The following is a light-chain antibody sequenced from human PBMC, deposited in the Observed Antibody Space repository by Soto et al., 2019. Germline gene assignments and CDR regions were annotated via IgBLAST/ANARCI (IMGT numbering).Light chain of an antibody. V-gene: IGLV2-14*01. Sequence: QPALTQPASVSGSPGQSITISCTGTSSDVGSYNYVSWYQLHPGKAPKLMIYEVSNRPSGVSNRFSGSKSGDTASLTISGLQAEDEADYYCSSSTTSSTLVFGTGTKVTVL. J-gene: IGLJ1*01. CDR3: SSSTTSSTLV. CDR2: EVS. CDR1: SSDVGSYNY.